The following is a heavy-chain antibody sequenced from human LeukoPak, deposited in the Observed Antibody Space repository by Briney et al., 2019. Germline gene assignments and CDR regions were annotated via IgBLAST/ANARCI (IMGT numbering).Heavy chain of an antibody. CDR2: ISSSGSTI. V-gene: IGHV3-11*04. J-gene: IGHJ3*02. Sequence: GGSLRLSCAASGFTFSDHYMDWVRQAPGKGLEWVSYISSSGSTIYYADSVKGRFTISRDNAKNSLYLQMNSLRAEDTAVYYCARGIITMIVVVSEEDAFDIWGQGTMVTVSS. CDR3: ARGIITMIVVVSEEDAFDI. D-gene: IGHD3-22*01. CDR1: GFTFSDHY.